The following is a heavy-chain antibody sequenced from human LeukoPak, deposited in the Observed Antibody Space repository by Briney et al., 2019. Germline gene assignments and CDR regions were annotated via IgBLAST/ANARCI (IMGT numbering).Heavy chain of an antibody. Sequence: SVKVSCKASGGTFSSYAISWVRQAPGQGLEWMGGIIPIFGTANYAQKFQGRVTITADESTSTAYMELSSLRSEDTAVYYCARVVSPTGVPAVRGYMDVWGKGTTVTVSS. CDR1: GGTFSSYA. D-gene: IGHD2-2*01. J-gene: IGHJ6*03. CDR2: IIPIFGTA. CDR3: ARVVSPTGVPAVRGYMDV. V-gene: IGHV1-69*13.